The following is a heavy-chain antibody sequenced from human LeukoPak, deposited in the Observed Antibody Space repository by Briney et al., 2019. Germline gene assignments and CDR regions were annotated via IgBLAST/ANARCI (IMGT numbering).Heavy chain of an antibody. D-gene: IGHD2-8*01. CDR3: ARRYCTNGVCLFDY. Sequence: GGSLRLSCAVSGFTFSNYGMNWVRQAPGKGLEWVSYISGGSSTIYYADSVKGRFTISRDNAKNSLYLQMNSLRAEDTAVYYCARRYCTNGVCLFDYWGQGILVTVSS. CDR2: ISGGSSTI. CDR1: GFTFSNYG. V-gene: IGHV3-48*01. J-gene: IGHJ4*02.